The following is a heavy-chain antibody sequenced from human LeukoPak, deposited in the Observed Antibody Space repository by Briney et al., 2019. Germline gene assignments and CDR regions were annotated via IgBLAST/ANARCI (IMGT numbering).Heavy chain of an antibody. CDR1: GYSFTSYW. D-gene: IGHD3-3*01. V-gene: IGHV5-51*01. Sequence: GESLKISCKGSGYSFTSYWIGWVRQMPGKGLEWMGIIYPGGSDTRYSPSFQGQVTISADKSISTAYLQWSSLKASDTAMYYCARHQRYYDFWSGYSNRYGMDVWGQGTTVTVSS. CDR3: ARHQRYYDFWSGYSNRYGMDV. J-gene: IGHJ6*02. CDR2: IYPGGSDT.